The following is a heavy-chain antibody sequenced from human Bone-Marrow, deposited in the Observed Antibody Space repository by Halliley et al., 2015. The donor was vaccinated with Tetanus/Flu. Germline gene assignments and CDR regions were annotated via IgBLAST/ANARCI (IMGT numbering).Heavy chain of an antibody. J-gene: IGHJ4*02. D-gene: IGHD7-27*01. V-gene: IGHV3-74*01. Sequence: GLVWVSRIKGDGSYSNYADSVKGRFTISRDNAKNSVYLQMNSLRAEDTAVYYCARDGDHWDQDFWGQGTLVTVSS. CDR3: ARDGDHWDQDF. CDR2: IKGDGSYS.